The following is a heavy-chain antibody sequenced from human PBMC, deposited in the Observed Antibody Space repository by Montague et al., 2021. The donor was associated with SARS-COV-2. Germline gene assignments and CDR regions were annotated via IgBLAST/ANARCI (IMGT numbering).Heavy chain of an antibody. D-gene: IGHD3-9*01. V-gene: IGHV2-5*01. CDR2: IYSNGDK. J-gene: IGHJ4*02. CDR3: AHLIRYYDIFTGIPFDD. CDR1: GFSLSTPNVG. Sequence: VKPTQTLTLTCIFSGFSLSTPNVGVAWIRQPPGKALEWLAVIYSNGDKRYSPSLQRRLTITKDTSRNQVVVSLTNVDPLDTATYYCAHLIRYYDIFTGIPFDDWGQGTQVTVSS.